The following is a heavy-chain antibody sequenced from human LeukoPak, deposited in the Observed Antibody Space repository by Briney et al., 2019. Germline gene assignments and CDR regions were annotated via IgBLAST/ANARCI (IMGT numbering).Heavy chain of an antibody. CDR3: TTNFCWFGEFSDN. D-gene: IGHD3-10*01. V-gene: IGHV3-15*01. CDR2: IKSQTEGGTT. Sequence: GGSLRLSCAASGFTFSKAGMDWVRQAPGKGLEWVGRIKSQTEGGTTDYAAPVQGTFTITTDDSENMVYLQMMSLKTEDTAGYYCTTNFCWFGEFSDNWGQGTLVTVSS. CDR1: GFTFSKAG. J-gene: IGHJ4*02.